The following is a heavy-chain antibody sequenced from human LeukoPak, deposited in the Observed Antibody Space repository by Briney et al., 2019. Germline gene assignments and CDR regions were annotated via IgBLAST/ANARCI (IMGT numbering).Heavy chain of an antibody. D-gene: IGHD3-22*01. V-gene: IGHV3-48*01. Sequence: GGSLRLSCAASGFTFSSYSMNWVRQAPGKGLEWVSYISGSSSTIYYADSVKGRFTISRDNAKNSLYLQMNSLRAEDTAVYYCAKLYDSSGYFFSLAIDYWGQGTLVTVSS. J-gene: IGHJ4*02. CDR1: GFTFSSYS. CDR2: ISGSSSTI. CDR3: AKLYDSSGYFFSLAIDY.